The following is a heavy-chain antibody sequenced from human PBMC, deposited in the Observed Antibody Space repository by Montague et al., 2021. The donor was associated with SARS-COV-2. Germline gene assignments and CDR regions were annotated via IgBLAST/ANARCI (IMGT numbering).Heavy chain of an antibody. CDR2: IYYSGSA. CDR3: ARHSGRDTIFGVVVIPDAFDI. J-gene: IGHJ3*02. CDR1: GSSISSSSYY. V-gene: IGHV4-39*01. Sequence: SETLSLTCTVSGSSISSSSYYWGWIPQPPGQGLEWIGSIYYSGSAYYNPSLKSRVTISVDTSKNQFSLKLSSVTAADTAVYYCARHSGRDTIFGVVVIPDAFDIWGQGTMVTVSS. D-gene: IGHD3-3*01.